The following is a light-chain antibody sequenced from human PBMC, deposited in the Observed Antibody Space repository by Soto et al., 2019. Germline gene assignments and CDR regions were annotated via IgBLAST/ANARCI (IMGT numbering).Light chain of an antibody. J-gene: IGKJ1*01. CDR2: GAS. CDR3: LQYDKWPPWT. Sequence: IVLTQSPRTLSLSPGERATLSCRASQSVSSSLAWCRQKPGQAPSLLVYGASTRATGIPARFSGSGSGTEFTLTISSLQSDDFAVYYCLQYDKWPPWTFGQGTKVHIK. V-gene: IGKV3-15*01. CDR1: QSVSSS.